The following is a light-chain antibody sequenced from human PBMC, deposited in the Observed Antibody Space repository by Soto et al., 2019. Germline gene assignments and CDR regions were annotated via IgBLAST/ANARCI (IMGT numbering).Light chain of an antibody. CDR1: SSNIGSNT. CDR2: SND. V-gene: IGLV1-44*01. CDR3: AAWDDSLNGVV. Sequence: QSVLTQPPSASGTPGQRVTTSCSGSSSNIGSNTVNWYHQLPGTAPKLLIYSNDQRPSGVPDRFSGSKSGTSASLAISGLQSEDEADYHCAAWDDSLNGVVFGGGTKVTVL. J-gene: IGLJ2*01.